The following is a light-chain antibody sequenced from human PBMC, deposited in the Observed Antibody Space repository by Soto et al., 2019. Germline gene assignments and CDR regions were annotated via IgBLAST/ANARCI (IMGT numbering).Light chain of an antibody. Sequence: DNQMTQSPSSLSASVGDRVTITCRASQSIINYLNWYQQKPGKAPKLLLYDASSLQSGVPLRFSGSGSGTDFTLTISSLQPEDFGTYYCQQSYTIPITCGQGTGLEIK. CDR3: QQSYTIPIT. CDR2: DAS. J-gene: IGKJ5*01. V-gene: IGKV1-39*01. CDR1: QSIINY.